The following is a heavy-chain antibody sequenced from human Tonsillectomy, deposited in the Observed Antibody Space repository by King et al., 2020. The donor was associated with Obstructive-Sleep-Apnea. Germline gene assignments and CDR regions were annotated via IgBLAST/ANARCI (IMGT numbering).Heavy chain of an antibody. V-gene: IGHV3-9*01. Sequence: VQLVESGGGLVQPGRSLRLSCAASGFTFDDYAMHWVRQAPGKGLEWGSCISWNSVSIGYADSVKGRFTISRDNAKNSLYLQMNSLRTEDTALYYCAKGGYSSSSYWGQGTLVTVSS. CDR1: GFTFDDYA. CDR3: AKGGYSSSSY. J-gene: IGHJ4*02. D-gene: IGHD6-13*01. CDR2: ISWNSVSI.